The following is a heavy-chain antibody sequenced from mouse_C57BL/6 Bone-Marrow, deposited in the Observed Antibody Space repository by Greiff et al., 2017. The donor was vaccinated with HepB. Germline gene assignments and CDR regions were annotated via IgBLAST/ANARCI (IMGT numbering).Heavy chain of an antibody. CDR1: GYTFTSYW. CDR2: IHPSDSDT. Sequence: QVQLQQPGAELVKPGASVKVSCKASGYTFTSYWMHWVKQRPGQGLEWIGRIHPSDSDTNYNQKFKGKATLTVDKSSRTAYMQLSSLTSEDSAVYYCAISNPYYYGSSSRYFDVWGTGTTVTVSS. CDR3: AISNPYYYGSSSRYFDV. D-gene: IGHD1-1*01. J-gene: IGHJ1*03. V-gene: IGHV1-74*01.